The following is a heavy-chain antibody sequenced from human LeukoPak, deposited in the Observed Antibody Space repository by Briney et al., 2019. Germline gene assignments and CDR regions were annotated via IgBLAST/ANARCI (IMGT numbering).Heavy chain of an antibody. CDR1: GGSISSGGYY. V-gene: IGHV4-31*03. Sequence: SETLSLTCTVSGGSISSGGYYWSWIRQHPGKGLEWIGYIYYSGSTYYNPSLKSRVTIPVDTSKNQFSLKLSSVTAADTAVYYCARDLLSGAFDIWGQGTMVTVSS. CDR2: IYYSGST. J-gene: IGHJ3*02. D-gene: IGHD3-10*01. CDR3: ARDLLSGAFDI.